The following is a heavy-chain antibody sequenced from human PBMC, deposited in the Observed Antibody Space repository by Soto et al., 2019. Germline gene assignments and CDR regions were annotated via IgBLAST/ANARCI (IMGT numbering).Heavy chain of an antibody. J-gene: IGHJ4*02. Sequence: QVQLQESGPGLVKPSQTLSLTCPVSGGSISSGDYYCSLIRQPPGKGMEWSGYIYYSGSTYYNPSLMSRVTRAVDTSKNQFSLKLTTVTAADAAVYYCDRDLGVGSYLDYWGQGTLLTVSS. V-gene: IGHV4-30-4*01. CDR2: IYYSGST. CDR1: GGSISSGDYY. CDR3: DRDLGVGSYLDY. D-gene: IGHD5-18*01.